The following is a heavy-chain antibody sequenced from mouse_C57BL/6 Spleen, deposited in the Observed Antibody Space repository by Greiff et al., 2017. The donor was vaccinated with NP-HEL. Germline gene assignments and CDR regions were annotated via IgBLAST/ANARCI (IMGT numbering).Heavy chain of an antibody. D-gene: IGHD3-2*02. V-gene: IGHV1-76*01. CDR3: ATLDSSGYGFAY. J-gene: IGHJ3*01. CDR1: GYTFTDYY. CDR2: IYPGSGNT. Sequence: QVQLKQSGAELVRPGASVKLSCKASGYTFTDYYINWVKQRPGQGLEWIARIYPGSGNTYYNEKFKGKATLTAEKSSSTAYMQLSSLTSEDSAVYFCATLDSSGYGFAYWGQGTLVTVSA.